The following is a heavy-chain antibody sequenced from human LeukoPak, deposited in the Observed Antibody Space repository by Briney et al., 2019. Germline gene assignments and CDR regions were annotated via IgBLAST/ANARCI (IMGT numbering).Heavy chain of an antibody. CDR3: ARASGLKRVVVTGAATYYFDS. J-gene: IGHJ4*02. CDR2: INNSGGT. D-gene: IGHD3-16*02. V-gene: IGHV4-34*01. CDR1: GGSFRGYY. Sequence: PSETLSLTCAVSGGSFRGYYSSWVRQAPRKGLEWVGEINNSGGTNSNPSLKSRFTISVATSKNQFSMKFSSMTAADTAVYYCARASGLKRVVVTGAATYYFDSWGQGTLVTVSS.